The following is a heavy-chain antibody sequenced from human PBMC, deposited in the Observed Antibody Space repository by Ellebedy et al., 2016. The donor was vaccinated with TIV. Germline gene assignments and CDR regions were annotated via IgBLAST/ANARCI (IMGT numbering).Heavy chain of an antibody. V-gene: IGHV5-51*01. CDR2: IYPGDSDT. CDR1: GYSFTSYW. CDR3: ARQDIYMVRGAYSIDYWYFDL. J-gene: IGHJ2*01. D-gene: IGHD3-10*01. Sequence: GESLKISXKGSGYSFTSYWIGWVRQMPGKGLEWMGIIYPGDSDTRYSPSFQGQVTISADKSISTAYLQWSSLKASDTAMYYCARQDIYMVRGAYSIDYWYFDLWGRGTLVTVSS.